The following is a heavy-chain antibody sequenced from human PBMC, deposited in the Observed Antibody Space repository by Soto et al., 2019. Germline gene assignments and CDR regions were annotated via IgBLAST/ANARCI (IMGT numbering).Heavy chain of an antibody. D-gene: IGHD3-22*01. CDR3: ARCTSTMIVGVSPDS. J-gene: IGHJ4*02. Sequence: PSEPLSLTCTLPGGSISSGGYSWTWIRQHRGWGLDWILYVYYSTNTYYNPSIKGRVTISVDKSTKQFSLKLSSVAAADTAVYYCARCTSTMIVGVSPDSWGQGTLVTVSS. V-gene: IGHV4-31*03. CDR1: GGSISSGGYS. CDR2: VYYSTNT.